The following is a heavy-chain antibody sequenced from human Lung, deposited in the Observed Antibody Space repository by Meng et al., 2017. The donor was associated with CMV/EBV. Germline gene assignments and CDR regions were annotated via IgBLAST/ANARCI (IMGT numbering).Heavy chain of an antibody. CDR3: ARDDAFDI. Sequence: GESLKISCAASGFTFSSYSMHWVRQAPGKGLVWVSRINSDGSSTRYADSVKGRFTISRDNAKNTLYLQMNSLRAEDTAVDYCARDDAFDIWGQGTMVTGSS. CDR1: GFTFSSYS. CDR2: INSDGSST. V-gene: IGHV3-74*01. J-gene: IGHJ3*02.